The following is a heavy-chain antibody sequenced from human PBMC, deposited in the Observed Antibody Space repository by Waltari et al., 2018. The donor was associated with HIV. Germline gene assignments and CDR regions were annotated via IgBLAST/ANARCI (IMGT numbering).Heavy chain of an antibody. CDR3: AREFYYDSTGYNSGFDY. Sequence: QVHLVESGGGMVQPGRSLRLACAASGFTFSTYAMHWVRQAPGKGLEWVADISYDGSDKYHADSVKGRFTISRDNSRNTLYLQMNSLRPEDTAVYFCAREFYYDSTGYNSGFDYWGQGTLVTVSS. CDR1: GFTFSTYA. V-gene: IGHV3-30*01. J-gene: IGHJ4*02. D-gene: IGHD3-22*01. CDR2: ISYDGSDK.